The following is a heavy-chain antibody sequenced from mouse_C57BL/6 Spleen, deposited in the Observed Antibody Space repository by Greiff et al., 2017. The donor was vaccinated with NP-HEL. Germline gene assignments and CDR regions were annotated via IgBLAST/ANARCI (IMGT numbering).Heavy chain of an antibody. Sequence: EVMLVESGGGLVKPGGSLKLSCAASGFTFSDYGMHWVRQAPEKGLEWVAYISSGSSTIYYADTVKGRFTISRDNAKNTLFLQMTSLRSEDTAMYYCARPGVYGNFFSWFAYWGQGTLVTVSA. D-gene: IGHD2-1*01. J-gene: IGHJ3*01. CDR3: ARPGVYGNFFSWFAY. CDR1: GFTFSDYG. CDR2: ISSGSSTI. V-gene: IGHV5-17*01.